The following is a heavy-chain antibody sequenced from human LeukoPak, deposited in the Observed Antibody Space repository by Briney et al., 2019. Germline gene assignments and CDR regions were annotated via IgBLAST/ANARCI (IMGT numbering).Heavy chain of an antibody. CDR2: IYYSGST. CDR3: ARLDYYYYYMDV. V-gene: IGHV4-39*01. J-gene: IGHJ6*03. CDR1: GGSISSSSYY. Sequence: SETLSLTCTVSGGSISSSSYYWGWIRQPPGKGLEWIGSIYYSGSTYYNPSLKSRVTISVDTSKNQSSLKLSSVTAADTAVYYCARLDYYYYYMDVWGKGTTVTVSS.